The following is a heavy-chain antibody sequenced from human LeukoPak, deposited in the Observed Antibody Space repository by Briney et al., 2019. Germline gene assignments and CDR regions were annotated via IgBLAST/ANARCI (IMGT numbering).Heavy chain of an antibody. J-gene: IGHJ4*02. V-gene: IGHV4-59*01. D-gene: IGHD3-10*01. Sequence: SETLSLTCTVSGGSISSYYWSWIRQPPGKGLEWIGYIYYSGSTNYNPSLKGRVTISVDTSKNQFSLKLSSVTAADTAVYYCARGETYYYGSGSYYIGYWGQGTLVTVSS. CDR3: ARGETYYYGSGSYYIGY. CDR1: GGSISSYY. CDR2: IYYSGST.